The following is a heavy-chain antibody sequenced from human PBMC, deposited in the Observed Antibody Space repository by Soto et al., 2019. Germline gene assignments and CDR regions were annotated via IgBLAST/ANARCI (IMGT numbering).Heavy chain of an antibody. Sequence: ASVKVSCKASGYTFTSYGISWVRQAPGQGLGWMGWISAYNGNTNYAQKLQGRVTMTTDTSTSTAYMELRSLRSDDTAVYYCARDSSGYYYSDYYYGMDVWGQGTTVTVSS. J-gene: IGHJ6*02. D-gene: IGHD3-22*01. CDR1: GYTFTSYG. CDR3: ARDSSGYYYSDYYYGMDV. CDR2: ISAYNGNT. V-gene: IGHV1-18*01.